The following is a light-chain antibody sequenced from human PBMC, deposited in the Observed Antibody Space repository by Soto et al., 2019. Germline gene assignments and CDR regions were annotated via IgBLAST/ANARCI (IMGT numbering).Light chain of an antibody. CDR2: GNR. CDR3: QAYDYSLSAAV. Sequence: QSVLTQPPSVSGAPGQRVTIPCTGNSSNLGAGYDVHWYQQLPGTAPKLVIYGNRNRPSGVPERFSGSKSATAASPAIAGLQAEDEGDYYCQAYDYSLSAAVFGGGTKVTVL. V-gene: IGLV1-40*01. CDR1: SSNLGAGYD. J-gene: IGLJ3*02.